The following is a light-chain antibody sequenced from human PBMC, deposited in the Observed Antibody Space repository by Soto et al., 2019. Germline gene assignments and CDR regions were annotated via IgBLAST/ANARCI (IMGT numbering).Light chain of an antibody. CDR1: SSDVGSSNL. Sequence: QSALTQPASVSGSPGQSITISCTGTSSDVGSSNLVSWYQQHLGKAPKLMIYEGSKRRSGVSNRFSGSKSGNTASLTISGLQAEDEADYYCCSYAGSSTFVFGGGTKPTVL. V-gene: IGLV2-23*03. CDR3: CSYAGSSTFV. CDR2: EGS. J-gene: IGLJ3*02.